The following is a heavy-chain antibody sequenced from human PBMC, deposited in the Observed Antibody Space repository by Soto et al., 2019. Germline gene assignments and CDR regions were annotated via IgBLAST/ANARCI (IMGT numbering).Heavy chain of an antibody. CDR1: GGTFNRYT. D-gene: IGHD2-2*01. CDR2: IIPMFGIA. V-gene: IGHV1-69*08. Sequence: QVQLVQSGAEVKKPGSSVKVSCKGSGGTFNRYTITWVRQAPGHRLEWMGRIIPMFGIASYPQNFQGRVTITADKSTSTAYMELSSLRSEDTAVYYCARDSGRSGVVPAAMSAMDVWGQGTTVTVSS. J-gene: IGHJ6*02. CDR3: ARDSGRSGVVPAAMSAMDV.